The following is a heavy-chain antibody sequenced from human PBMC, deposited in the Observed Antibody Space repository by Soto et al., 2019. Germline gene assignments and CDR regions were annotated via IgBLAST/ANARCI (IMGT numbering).Heavy chain of an antibody. CDR2: IYGGGTT. Sequence: EVQLVESGGGLIQPGGAPRPPRASPGFPGSSKFIARVRQAPGKGLEWVSVIYGGGTTYYADSVKGRFTISRDNSKNTLYLQMNSLRAEDTAVYYCVQTTGWPGFDFWGQGTLVTVSS. V-gene: IGHV3-53*01. CDR3: VQTTGWPGFDF. D-gene: IGHD6-19*01. CDR1: GFPGSSKF. J-gene: IGHJ4*02.